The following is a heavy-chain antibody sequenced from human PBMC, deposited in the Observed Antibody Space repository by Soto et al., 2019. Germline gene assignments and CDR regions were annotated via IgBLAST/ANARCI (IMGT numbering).Heavy chain of an antibody. J-gene: IGHJ4*02. D-gene: IGHD2-2*01. Sequence: PWWSLRLSCSASVFTFSSYAMHWVRQAPGKGLEWVAVISYDGSNKYYADSVKGRFTISRDNSKNTLYLQMNSLRAEDTAVYYCARGSSCSSTSCYDGAPIDYWGQGTLVTVSS. V-gene: IGHV3-30-3*01. CDR2: ISYDGSNK. CDR1: VFTFSSYA. CDR3: ARGSSCSSTSCYDGAPIDY.